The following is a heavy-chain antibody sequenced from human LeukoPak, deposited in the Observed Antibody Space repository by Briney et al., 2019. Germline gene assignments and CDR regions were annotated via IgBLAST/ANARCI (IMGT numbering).Heavy chain of an antibody. J-gene: IGHJ4*02. CDR2: IYTSESP. V-gene: IGHV4-61*02. CDR1: GGSISSGSYY. Sequence: PSETLSLTCTVSGGSISSGSYYWSWIRQPAGKGLEWIGRIYTSESPAYNPSLKSRVTMSLDTSKNQFSLKLSSVTAADTAVYYCARAMSIAARLQTIFDYWGQGTLVTVSS. D-gene: IGHD6-6*01. CDR3: ARAMSIAARLQTIFDY.